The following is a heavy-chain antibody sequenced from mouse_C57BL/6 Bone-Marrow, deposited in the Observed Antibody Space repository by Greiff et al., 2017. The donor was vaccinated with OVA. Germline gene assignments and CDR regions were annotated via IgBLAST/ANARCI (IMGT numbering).Heavy chain of an antibody. CDR2: IRNKANGYTT. V-gene: IGHV7-3*01. J-gene: IGHJ2*01. Sequence: EVKVEESGGGLVQPGGSLSLSCAASGFTFTDYYMSWVRQPPGKALEWLGFIRNKANGYTTEYSASVKGRFTISRDNSQSILYLQMNALRAEDSATYYCARYALYSCLVPYYFDYWGQGTTLTVSS. CDR3: ARYALYSCLVPYYFDY. CDR1: GFTFTDYY. D-gene: IGHD2-12*01.